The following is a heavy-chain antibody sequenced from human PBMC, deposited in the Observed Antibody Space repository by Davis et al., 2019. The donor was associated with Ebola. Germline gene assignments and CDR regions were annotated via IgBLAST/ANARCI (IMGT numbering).Heavy chain of an antibody. Sequence: GESLKISCAASGFTFSSYWMSWVRQAPGKGLEWVANIKQDGSEKYYVDSVKGRFTISRDNAKNSLYLQMNSLRAEDTAVYYCAKEGVVRYDSSGYPHVNWFDPWGQGTLVTVSS. J-gene: IGHJ5*02. CDR1: GFTFSSYW. V-gene: IGHV3-7*03. CDR2: IKQDGSEK. CDR3: AKEGVVRYDSSGYPHVNWFDP. D-gene: IGHD3-22*01.